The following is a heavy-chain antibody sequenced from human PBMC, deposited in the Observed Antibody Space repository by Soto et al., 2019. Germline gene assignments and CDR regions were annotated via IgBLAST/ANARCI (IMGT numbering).Heavy chain of an antibody. CDR3: ARGKEYDFWSGYLENVWFDP. CDR2: ISAYNGNT. V-gene: IGHV1-18*01. J-gene: IGHJ5*02. D-gene: IGHD3-3*01. CDR1: GYTFTSYG. Sequence: ASVKVSCEASGYTFTSYGISCVRQAPGQGLEWMGWISAYNGNTNYAQKLQGRVTMTTDTSTSTAYMELRSLRSDDTAVYYCARGKEYDFWSGYLENVWFDPWGQGTLVTVSS.